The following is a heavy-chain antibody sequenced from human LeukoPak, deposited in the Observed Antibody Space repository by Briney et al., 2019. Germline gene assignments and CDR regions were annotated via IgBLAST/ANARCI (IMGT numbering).Heavy chain of an antibody. Sequence: SETLSLTCTVSGGSISSSSYYWGWIRQPPGKGLEWIGSIYYSGNTYYNPSLKSRVTISVDTSKNQFSLKLSSVTAADTAVYYCARNKIGYDHYYYMDVWGKGTTVTISS. CDR2: IYYSGNT. V-gene: IGHV4-39*01. CDR3: ARNKIGYDHYYYMDV. D-gene: IGHD5-12*01. CDR1: GGSISSSSYY. J-gene: IGHJ6*03.